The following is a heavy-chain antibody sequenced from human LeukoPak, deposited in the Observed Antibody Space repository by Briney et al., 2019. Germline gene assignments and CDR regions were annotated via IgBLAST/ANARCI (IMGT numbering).Heavy chain of an antibody. D-gene: IGHD3-22*01. V-gene: IGHV4-38-2*01. CDR1: GYSISSGYY. CDR3: ATAALYDSSGYYYGNFDY. J-gene: IGHJ4*02. Sequence: PSETLSLTCAVSGYSISSGYYWGWIRQPPGKGLEWIGSIYHSGSTYYNPSLKSRVTISVDTSKNQFSLKLSSVTAADTAVYYCATAALYDSSGYYYGNFDYWGQGTLVTVSS. CDR2: IYHSGST.